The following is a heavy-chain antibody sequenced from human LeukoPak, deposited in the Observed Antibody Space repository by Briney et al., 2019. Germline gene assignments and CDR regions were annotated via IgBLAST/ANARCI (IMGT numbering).Heavy chain of an antibody. CDR2: LSSSGVRT. V-gene: IGHV3-23*01. J-gene: IGHJ6*03. CDR1: GFTLSSFA. CDR3: AKNKGQLVPNYCMNV. D-gene: IGHD6-13*01. Sequence: GGSLRLSCTASGFTLSSFAMSWVRQAPGKGLELVSTLSSSGVRTYYADSVKGRFTISRDNSLNTVFLQMNSLRDEDTAIYYCAKNKGQLVPNYCMNVWGKGTTVTVSS.